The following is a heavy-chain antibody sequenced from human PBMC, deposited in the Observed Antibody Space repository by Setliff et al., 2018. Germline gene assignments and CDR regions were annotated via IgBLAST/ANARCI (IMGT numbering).Heavy chain of an antibody. Sequence: SETLSLTCTVSGASINSLSWWSWVRQPPGKGLEWIGEIYHDGNDKYTPSVHYSPSLKSRVTISIDKSNNQFSLKWTSMTAADTAVYYCARKVEQWLAPHFDYWGQGALVTVSS. V-gene: IGHV4-4*02. D-gene: IGHD6-19*01. CDR3: ARKVEQWLAPHFDY. CDR1: GASINSLSW. J-gene: IGHJ4*02. CDR2: IYHDGND.